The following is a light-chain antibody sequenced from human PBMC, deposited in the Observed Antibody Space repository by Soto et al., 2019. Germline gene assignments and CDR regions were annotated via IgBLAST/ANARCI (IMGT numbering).Light chain of an antibody. Sequence: QSVLTQPPSASGTPGQRVTFSCSGGSSNIGINAVSWYQHLPGTAPKLLIYSYNERPSGVPERFSGSKSGTSASLAISGLQSEDEAEYYCAAWDDSLNGWVFGGGTKLTVL. CDR3: AAWDDSLNGWV. V-gene: IGLV1-44*01. CDR1: SSNIGINA. J-gene: IGLJ3*02. CDR2: SYN.